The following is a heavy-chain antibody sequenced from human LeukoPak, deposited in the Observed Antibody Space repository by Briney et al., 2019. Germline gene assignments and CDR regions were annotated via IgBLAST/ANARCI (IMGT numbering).Heavy chain of an antibody. J-gene: IGHJ4*02. CDR1: GFTFSSYA. Sequence: GGSLRLSCAASGFTFSSYAMSWVRQAPGKGLEWVSAISGSGGSTYYADSAKGRFTISRDNSKNTLYLQMNSLRAEDTAVYYCAKETANPYCSGGSCDLDYWGQGTLVTVSS. D-gene: IGHD2-15*01. CDR3: AKETANPYCSGGSCDLDY. V-gene: IGHV3-23*01. CDR2: ISGSGGST.